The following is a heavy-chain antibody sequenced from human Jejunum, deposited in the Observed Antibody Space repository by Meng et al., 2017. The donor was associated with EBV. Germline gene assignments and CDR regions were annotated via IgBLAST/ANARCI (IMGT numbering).Heavy chain of an antibody. CDR1: RGSFSGYY. V-gene: IGHV4-34*01. D-gene: IGHD3-16*02. CDR3: ARVAFSYTTRSLDS. J-gene: IGHJ4*02. Sequence: QVQIHQCGGRLLKPSETLPLTCAVYRGSFSGYYWSCIRQHPGKGLEWIGEINHSGSTNYNPSLRSRVTISVETSKNQFSLRLNSVTAADTAVYYCARVAFSYTTRSLDSWGQGTLVTVSS. CDR2: INHSGST.